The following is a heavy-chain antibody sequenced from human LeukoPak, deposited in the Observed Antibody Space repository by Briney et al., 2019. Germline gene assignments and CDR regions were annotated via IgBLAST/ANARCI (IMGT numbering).Heavy chain of an antibody. Sequence: PSETLSLTCTVSGGSISSYYWSWIRQPPGKGLEWIGYIYYSGSTYYNPSLKSRVTISVDTSKNQFSLKLSSVTAADTAVYYCARECGSGIGGWFDPWGQGTLVTVSS. J-gene: IGHJ5*02. CDR1: GGSISSYY. D-gene: IGHD3-10*01. CDR2: IYYSGST. CDR3: ARECGSGIGGWFDP. V-gene: IGHV4-59*12.